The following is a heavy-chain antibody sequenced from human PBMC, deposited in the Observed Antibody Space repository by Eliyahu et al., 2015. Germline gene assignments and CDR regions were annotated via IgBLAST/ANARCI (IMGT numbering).Heavy chain of an antibody. J-gene: IGHJ6*02. CDR1: GYXFTXYA. CDR3: ARDLLRGYSGYDAYYFGMDV. CDR2: INGGNANT. D-gene: IGHD5-12*01. V-gene: IGHV1-3*01. Sequence: QVHLVQSGAEVKKPGASVKVSCTASGYXFTXYAXXWVRQAPGQSLEWMGWINGGNANTRYSQKFQGRVIIARDTSASTAYMEMSSLRSEDTAVYYCARDLLRGYSGYDAYYFGMDVWGQGTTVTVSS.